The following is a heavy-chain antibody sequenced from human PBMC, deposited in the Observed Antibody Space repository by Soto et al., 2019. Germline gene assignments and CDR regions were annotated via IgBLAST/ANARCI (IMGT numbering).Heavy chain of an antibody. V-gene: IGHV4-59*08. J-gene: IGHJ4*02. Sequence: SETLSLTCTVSGGSISSYYWSWIRQPPGKGLEWIGYIYYSGSTNYNPSLKSRVTISVDTSKNQFSLKLSSVTAADTAVYYCARHRGTLSLTDYWGRGTLVTVSS. CDR2: IYYSGST. CDR3: ARHRGTLSLTDY. D-gene: IGHD2-8*01. CDR1: GGSISSYY.